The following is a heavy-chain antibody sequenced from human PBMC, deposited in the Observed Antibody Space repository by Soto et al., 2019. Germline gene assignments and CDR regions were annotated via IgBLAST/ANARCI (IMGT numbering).Heavy chain of an antibody. Sequence: ASVKVSCKASGYTFTSYGISWVRQAPGQGLEWMGWISAYNGNTNYAQKLQGRVTMTTDTSTSTAYMELRSLRSDDTAVYYCARDRGTIFGLRPYGMDVWGQGTTVTVSS. CDR3: ARDRGTIFGLRPYGMDV. CDR1: GYTFTSYG. D-gene: IGHD3-3*01. CDR2: ISAYNGNT. J-gene: IGHJ6*02. V-gene: IGHV1-18*01.